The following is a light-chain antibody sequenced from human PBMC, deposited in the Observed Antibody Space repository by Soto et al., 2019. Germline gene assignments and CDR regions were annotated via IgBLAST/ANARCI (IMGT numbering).Light chain of an antibody. CDR2: RSD. CDR1: NSNIGSNT. J-gene: IGLJ3*02. Sequence: QSVLTQPTSASGTLGQRVTISCSGGNSNIGSNTVNWYQHLPGTAPKLLIYRSDQRPSGIPDRFSGSKYGTSASLDISGLQSEDEADYYCTAWDGSLDGRVLGGGTKLTVL. CDR3: TAWDGSLDGRV. V-gene: IGLV1-44*01.